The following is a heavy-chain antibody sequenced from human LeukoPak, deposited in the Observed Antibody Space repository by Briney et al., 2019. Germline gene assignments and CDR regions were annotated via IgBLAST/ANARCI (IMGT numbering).Heavy chain of an antibody. CDR1: GYSFTSYW. V-gene: IGHV5-51*01. Sequence: GESLKISCKGSGYSFTSYWIGWVRQMPGKGLEWMGIIYPGDSDTRYSPSFQGQVAISADKSISTAYLQWSSLKASDTAMYYCARQGNYDFWSGYGDKWFDPWGQGTLVTVSS. J-gene: IGHJ5*02. CDR3: ARQGNYDFWSGYGDKWFDP. D-gene: IGHD3-3*01. CDR2: IYPGDSDT.